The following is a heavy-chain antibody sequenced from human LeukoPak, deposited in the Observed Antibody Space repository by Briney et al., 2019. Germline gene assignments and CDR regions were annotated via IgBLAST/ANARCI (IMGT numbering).Heavy chain of an antibody. CDR3: AKDRRKAFDI. Sequence: GGSLRLSCAASGFTFSSYAVSWVRQAPGKGLEWVSAISGSGGSTYYADSVKGRFTISRDNSKNTLYLQMNSLRAEDTAVYHCAKDRRKAFDIWGQGTMVTVSS. J-gene: IGHJ3*02. CDR2: ISGSGGST. V-gene: IGHV3-23*01. CDR1: GFTFSSYA.